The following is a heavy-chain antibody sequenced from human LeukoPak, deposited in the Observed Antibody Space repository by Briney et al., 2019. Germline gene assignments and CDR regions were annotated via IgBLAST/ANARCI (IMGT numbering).Heavy chain of an antibody. J-gene: IGHJ3*02. V-gene: IGHV4-61*01. Sequence: SETLSLTCTVSTGSVSSGTYYWSWIRQPPGKGLEWIGYMYYNGSTNYNPSLKSRFTISVDTSKKPFSLKLSSVTAADTAMYYCARAPRVTMIIVTPGAFDMWGQGTMVTVSS. D-gene: IGHD3-22*01. CDR2: MYYNGST. CDR3: ARAPRVTMIIVTPGAFDM. CDR1: TGSVSSGTYY.